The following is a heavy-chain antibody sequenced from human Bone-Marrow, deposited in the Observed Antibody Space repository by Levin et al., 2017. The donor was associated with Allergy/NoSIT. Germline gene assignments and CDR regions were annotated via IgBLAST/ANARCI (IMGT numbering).Heavy chain of an antibody. CDR1: GYTFTIYG. Sequence: ASVKVSCKASGYTFTIYGLSWVRQAPGQGLEWMGWISGYNGNTEYAQKFQDRLTMTTDTSTTTVYMELRSLRTDDTAIYYCARVDYSDRGAYYAYWGQGTLVTVSS. CDR2: ISGYNGNT. J-gene: IGHJ4*02. CDR3: ARVDYSDRGAYYAY. D-gene: IGHD3-22*01. V-gene: IGHV1-18*01.